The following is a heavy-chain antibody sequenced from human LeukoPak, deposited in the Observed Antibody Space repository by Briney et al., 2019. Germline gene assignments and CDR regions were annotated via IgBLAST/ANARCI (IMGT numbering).Heavy chain of an antibody. CDR1: GGTFSNYA. CDR3: ARDPNQYEAVHPFDY. CDR2: ISTYNGNT. D-gene: IGHD6-19*01. J-gene: IGHJ4*02. Sequence: ASVKVSCKASGGTFSNYAISWVRQAPGQGLEWMGWISTYNGNTKYSQRLQGRVTMTTDTSTTTVYMELRSLRSDDTAVYYCARDPNQYEAVHPFDYWGQGTLVTVSS. V-gene: IGHV1-18*01.